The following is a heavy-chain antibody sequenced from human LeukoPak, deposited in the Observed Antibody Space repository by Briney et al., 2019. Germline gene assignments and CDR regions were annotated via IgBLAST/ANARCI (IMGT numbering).Heavy chain of an antibody. CDR3: ARVVHDFWECDY. V-gene: IGHV4-61*02. CDR1: GGSISSGSYY. CDR2: IYTSGST. Sequence: SETLSLTCTVSGGSISSGSYYWSWICQPAGKGLKWIERIYTSGSTNYNPSLKSRVTISVDTSKNQFSLKLSSVTAADTAVYYCARVVHDFWECDYWGEGTLVTVSS. J-gene: IGHJ4*02. D-gene: IGHD3-3*01.